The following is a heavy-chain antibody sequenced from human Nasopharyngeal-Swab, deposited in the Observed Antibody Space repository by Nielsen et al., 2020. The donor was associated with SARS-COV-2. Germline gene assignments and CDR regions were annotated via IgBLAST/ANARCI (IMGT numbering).Heavy chain of an antibody. CDR1: GYTFNNYG. CDR2: ISPYNGNT. J-gene: IGHJ6*02. Sequence: ASVKVSCKASGYTFNNYGISWVRQAPGQGLEWMGWISPYNGNTNYAQKLQGRVTMTTDTSTSTAYMELRSLRSDDTAVYYCARVRVGGATIPSWYYGMDVWGQGTTVTVSS. D-gene: IGHD1-26*01. CDR3: ARVRVGGATIPSWYYGMDV. V-gene: IGHV1-18*01.